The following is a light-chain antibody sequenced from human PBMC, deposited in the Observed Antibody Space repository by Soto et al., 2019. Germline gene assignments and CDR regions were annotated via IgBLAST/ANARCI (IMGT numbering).Light chain of an antibody. J-gene: IGKJ5*01. Sequence: DIQLTQSPSFLSASVGDRVTITCRASQGISSYLAWYQQKPGKAPKLLIYAASTLQSGVPSRFSGSGSRTEFTLTISSLQPEDFATYYCQQLNSFPITCGQGTRLEIK. CDR3: QQLNSFPIT. CDR2: AAS. V-gene: IGKV1-9*01. CDR1: QGISSY.